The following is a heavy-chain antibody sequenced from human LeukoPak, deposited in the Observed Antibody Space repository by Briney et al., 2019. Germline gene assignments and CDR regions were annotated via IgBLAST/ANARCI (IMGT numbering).Heavy chain of an antibody. J-gene: IGHJ6*04. CDR1: GGSFSGYY. CDR3: ARGRAVASIVSRYYYYYGMDV. D-gene: IGHD3-9*01. V-gene: IGHV4-34*01. CDR2: INHSGST. Sequence: NPSETLSLTCAVYGGSFSGYYWRWIRQPPGRGLEWIGEINHSGSTNYNPSLKGQVTISVETSKNQFSLKLSSATAADTAVYYCARGRAVASIVSRYYYYYGMDVWGKGTTVTVSS.